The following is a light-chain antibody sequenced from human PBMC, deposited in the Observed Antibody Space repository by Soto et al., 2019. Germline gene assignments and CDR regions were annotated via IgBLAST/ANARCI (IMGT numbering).Light chain of an antibody. V-gene: IGKV1-39*01. CDR3: QQGFSAPPWT. J-gene: IGKJ1*01. CDR1: QTINNY. CDR2: DAS. Sequence: DIPMTQSPSSLSASVGDRVTITCRSSQTINNYLNWYQQRPGKAPKVIIYDASSLQSGVPSRFSGSGSGTDFTLTISNLQPEDFATYYCQQGFSAPPWTFGQGTKLEI.